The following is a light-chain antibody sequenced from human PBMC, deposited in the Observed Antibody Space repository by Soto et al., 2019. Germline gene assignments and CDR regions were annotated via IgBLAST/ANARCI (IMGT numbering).Light chain of an antibody. J-gene: IGLJ1*01. CDR1: SSDVGGYNY. Sequence: QSALTQPASVSGSPGQSITISCTGTSSDVGGYNYVSWYQQYPGKAPKLMIYEVTHRPSGVSNRFSGSKSGNTASLTISGLQSEDEADYYCAAWDDILNGYVFGGGTKVTVL. CDR2: EVT. CDR3: AAWDDILNGYV. V-gene: IGLV2-14*01.